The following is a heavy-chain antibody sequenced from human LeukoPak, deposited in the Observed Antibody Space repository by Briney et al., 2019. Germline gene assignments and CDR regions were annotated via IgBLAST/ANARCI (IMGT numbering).Heavy chain of an antibody. CDR1: GFTFSSYT. CDR2: ISYDGSNK. CDR3: ASGRKGARDYDFWSDDHPA. J-gene: IGHJ5*02. V-gene: IGHV3-30-3*01. D-gene: IGHD3-3*01. Sequence: GGSLRLSCAASGFTFSSYTMHWVRQAPGKGLEWMAVISYDGSNKYYADSVQGRFIISRDNSKNTLQMNSLRAEDTAVYYCASGRKGARDYDFWSDDHPAWGQGTLVTVSS.